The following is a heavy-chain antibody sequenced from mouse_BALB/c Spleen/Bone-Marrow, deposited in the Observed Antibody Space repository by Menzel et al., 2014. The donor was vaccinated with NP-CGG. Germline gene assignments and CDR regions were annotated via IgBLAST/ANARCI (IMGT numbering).Heavy chain of an antibody. CDR2: INSNGGST. CDR1: GFTFSSYG. V-gene: IGHV5-6-3*01. CDR3: ARVWYFDY. J-gene: IGHJ2*03. Sequence: EVRGVESGGGLVQPGGSLKLSCAASGFTFSSYGMSWVRQTPDKRLELVATINSNGGSTYYPDSVKGRFTISRDNAKNTLYLQMSSLKSEDTAMYYCARVWYFDYWGQGTSLTVSS.